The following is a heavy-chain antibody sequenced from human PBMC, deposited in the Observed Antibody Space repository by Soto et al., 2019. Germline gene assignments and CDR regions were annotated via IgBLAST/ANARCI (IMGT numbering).Heavy chain of an antibody. D-gene: IGHD4-17*01. CDR1: GYSFPSYW. Sequence: LGESLKISCKGSGYSFPSYWIGWVRQVPGKGLEWMGIIYPGDPDAGYSPSFQGQVTISADKSISTAYLQWSSLKASDTAMYYCARRKYYGDNRAFDYWGQGTLVTVSS. CDR2: IYPGDPDA. V-gene: IGHV5-51*01. CDR3: ARRKYYGDNRAFDY. J-gene: IGHJ4*02.